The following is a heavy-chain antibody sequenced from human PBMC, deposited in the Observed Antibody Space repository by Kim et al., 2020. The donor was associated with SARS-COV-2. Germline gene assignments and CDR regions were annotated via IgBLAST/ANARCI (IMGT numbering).Heavy chain of an antibody. V-gene: IGHV3-21*01. Sequence: GGSLRLSCTASGFTFKIYNINWVRQVPGKGLEWVSSISKSSNYIYYSDSVRGRFTISRDNAKNSVFLQMNSLRAEDTGVYYCARSRDYTDYWGQGTLVT. J-gene: IGHJ4*02. CDR1: GFTFKIYN. CDR2: ISKSSNYI. CDR3: ARSRDYTDY. D-gene: IGHD4-4*01.